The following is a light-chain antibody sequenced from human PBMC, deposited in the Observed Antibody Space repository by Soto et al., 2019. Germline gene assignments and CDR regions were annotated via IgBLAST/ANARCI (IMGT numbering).Light chain of an antibody. CDR2: GAS. Sequence: EIVMTQSPATLSVSPGERATLSCRASQSVSSNLAWYQQKPGQAPRLLIYGASTRATGIPARFSGSGSGTEFTLTISSQQSEDFAVYYCQQYNNWPPWTFGQGTKVELK. J-gene: IGKJ1*01. CDR1: QSVSSN. V-gene: IGKV3-15*01. CDR3: QQYNNWPPWT.